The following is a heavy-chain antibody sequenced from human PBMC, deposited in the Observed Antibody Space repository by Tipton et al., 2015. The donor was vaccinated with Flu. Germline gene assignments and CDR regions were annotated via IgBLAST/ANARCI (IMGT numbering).Heavy chain of an antibody. CDR3: AKAPRIYEDWFDS. Sequence: QVQLVQSGAEVKKPASSVKVSCKASGGSIFINYAIGWVRQAPGQGLEWMGGIIPMFRSAKYAQKFQGRLTITADESSSTVYMDLSSRRSDDPAIYDCAKAPRIYEDWFDSWGKGALVTVSS. D-gene: IGHD2-21*01. CDR1: GGSIFINYA. CDR2: IIPMFRSA. J-gene: IGHJ5*01. V-gene: IGHV1-69*01.